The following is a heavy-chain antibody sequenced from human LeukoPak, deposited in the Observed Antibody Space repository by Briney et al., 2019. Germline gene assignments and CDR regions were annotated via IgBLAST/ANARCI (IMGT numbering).Heavy chain of an antibody. J-gene: IGHJ4*02. V-gene: IGHV1-2*02. CDR3: ATNDFWSDYCASDY. D-gene: IGHD3-3*01. Sequence: GASVKVSCKASGYTFTDYYIHWVRQAPGQGVEWMGWINPNNGGTNYAQQFQGRVTMTRDTSISTAYMEVSRLRSDDTAVYYCATNDFWSDYCASDYWGQGTLVTVSS. CDR1: GYTFTDYY. CDR2: INPNNGGT.